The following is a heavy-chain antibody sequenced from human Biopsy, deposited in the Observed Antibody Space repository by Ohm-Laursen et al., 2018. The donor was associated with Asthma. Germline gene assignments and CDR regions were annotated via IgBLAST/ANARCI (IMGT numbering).Heavy chain of an antibody. V-gene: IGHV3-53*01. CDR1: GFAVSRDH. J-gene: IGHJ4*02. Sequence: SLRLSCSASGFAVSRDHMFWVRQAPGKGLEWVSVIYSGGTSHTADSVMGRFTISRDYSKNTLYLQLHSLRAEDTAVYYCARGDSSNWSHYYFGYWGQGTLVTVSS. CDR3: ARGDSSNWSHYYFGY. CDR2: IYSGGTS. D-gene: IGHD3-22*01.